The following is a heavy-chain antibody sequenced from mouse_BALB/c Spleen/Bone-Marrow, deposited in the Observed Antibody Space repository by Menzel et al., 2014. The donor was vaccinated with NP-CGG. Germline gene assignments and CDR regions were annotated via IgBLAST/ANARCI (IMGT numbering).Heavy chain of an antibody. CDR3: ARHSGGNYGYAMGX. CDR2: IWSDGST. V-gene: IGHV2-6-1*01. CDR1: XXXLXXYG. J-gene: IGHJ4*01. Sequence: VMLVESGPGLVAPSQSLSITCTXXXXXLXXYGXHWVRQPPGKGLEWLVVIWSDGSTTYNSALKYRXSISKDNSKSQVFLKMNSLXTDXXXXXYCARHSGGNYGYAMGXXXQGTSVXVSS. D-gene: IGHD2-1*01.